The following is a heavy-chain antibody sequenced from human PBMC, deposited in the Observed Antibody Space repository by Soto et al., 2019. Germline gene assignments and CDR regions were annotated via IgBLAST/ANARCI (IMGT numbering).Heavy chain of an antibody. CDR3: ARDVIHYCGSDCYPGYCHH. D-gene: IGHD2-21*01. CDR1: GYTFPNYG. CDR2: ISAYNGNT. V-gene: IGHV1-18*04. Sequence: QVQLVQSGVEVKKPGASVKVSCKASGYTFPNYGINWVGQAPGQGLGWMGWISAYNGNTDYAAKLQGRGTMTTATSTTTAYMEVTNRISDDAAVDYCARDVIHYCGSDCYPGYCHHVGHGTLVIVTP. J-gene: IGHJ1*01.